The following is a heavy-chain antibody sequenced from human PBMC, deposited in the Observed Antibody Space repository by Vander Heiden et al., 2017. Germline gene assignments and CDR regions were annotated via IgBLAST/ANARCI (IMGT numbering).Heavy chain of an antibody. CDR3: AGGNYYGSGSWFDP. J-gene: IGHJ5*02. D-gene: IGHD3-10*01. Sequence: QVQLVQSGAEVKTLGSSVKVSCKPSGGPFNSYAFSWVRQAPGQGLEWMGGVAPFLETPDYAQQFQGRVSITADESTGTAYLELRSLRSEDTAVYYCAGGNYYGSGSWFDPWGQGTLVIVSS. V-gene: IGHV1-69*01. CDR2: VAPFLETP. CDR1: GGPFNSYA.